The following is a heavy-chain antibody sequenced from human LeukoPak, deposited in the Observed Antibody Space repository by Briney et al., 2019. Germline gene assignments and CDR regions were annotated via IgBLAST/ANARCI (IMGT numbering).Heavy chain of an antibody. CDR1: GLTFSSYA. J-gene: IGHJ4*02. Sequence: GGSLRLSCAASGLTFSSYAMSWVRQAPGKGLEWVSVISGSGGSTYYADSVKGRFTISRDNSKNTLYLQMNSLRAEDTAVYYCAKVVGWGSNRYFDYWGQGTLVTVSS. D-gene: IGHD7-27*01. CDR3: AKVVGWGSNRYFDY. V-gene: IGHV3-23*01. CDR2: ISGSGGST.